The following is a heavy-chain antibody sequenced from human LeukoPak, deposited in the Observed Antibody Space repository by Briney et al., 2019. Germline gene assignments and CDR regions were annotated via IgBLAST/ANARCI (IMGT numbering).Heavy chain of an antibody. Sequence: PSEALSLTCTVSGYSISSGYYWGWIRQPPGKGLEWIGSIYHSGSTYYNPSLKSRVTISVNTSKNQFSLKLSSVTAADTAVYYCAGHDYGDYDKGYFDYWGQGTLVTVSS. J-gene: IGHJ4*02. CDR3: AGHDYGDYDKGYFDY. CDR1: GYSISSGYY. D-gene: IGHD4-17*01. CDR2: IYHSGST. V-gene: IGHV4-38-2*02.